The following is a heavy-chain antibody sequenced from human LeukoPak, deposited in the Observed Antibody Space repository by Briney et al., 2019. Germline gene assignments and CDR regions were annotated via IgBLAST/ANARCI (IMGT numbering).Heavy chain of an antibody. Sequence: SETLSLTCTVSGDSISSSGYYWGWIRQPPGKGLEWIGEINHSGSTNYNPSLKSRVTISVDTSKNQFSLKLSSVTAADTAVYYCARFYYDSSGYYLIDAFDIWGQGTMVTVSS. D-gene: IGHD3-22*01. J-gene: IGHJ3*02. CDR3: ARFYYDSSGYYLIDAFDI. V-gene: IGHV4-39*07. CDR1: GDSISSSGYY. CDR2: INHSGST.